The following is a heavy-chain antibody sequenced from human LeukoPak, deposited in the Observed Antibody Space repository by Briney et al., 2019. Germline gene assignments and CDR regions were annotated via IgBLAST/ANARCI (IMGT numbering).Heavy chain of an antibody. D-gene: IGHD2-2*01. CDR1: GGTFSSYA. Sequence: ASVKVSCKASGGTFSSYAISWVRQAPGQGLEWMGGIIPIFGTANYAQKFQGRVTITADESTSTAYMELSSLRSEDTAVYYCARIYCSSTKRCHYYGMDVWGQGTTVTVSS. CDR2: IIPIFGTA. J-gene: IGHJ6*02. V-gene: IGHV1-69*13. CDR3: ARIYCSSTKRCHYYGMDV.